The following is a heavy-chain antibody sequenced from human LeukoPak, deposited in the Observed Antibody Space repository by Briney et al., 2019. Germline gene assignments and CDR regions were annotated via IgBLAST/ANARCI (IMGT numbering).Heavy chain of an antibody. Sequence: GGSLRLSCTASGFTFGDYAMSWVRQAPGKGLEWVGFIRSKAYGGTTEYAASVKGRFTISRDDSKSIAYLQMNSLKTEDTAVYYCTREHIFRGGEWLPASYWGQGTLVTASS. D-gene: IGHD3-3*01. CDR3: TREHIFRGGEWLPASY. CDR2: IRSKAYGGTT. CDR1: GFTFGDYA. J-gene: IGHJ4*02. V-gene: IGHV3-49*04.